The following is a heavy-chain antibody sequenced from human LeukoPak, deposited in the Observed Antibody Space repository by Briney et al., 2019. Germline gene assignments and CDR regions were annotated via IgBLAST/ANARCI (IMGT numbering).Heavy chain of an antibody. CDR1: GGSMSSYY. CDR3: ARHPDYYDSSGYYYDY. CDR2: IYYSGST. Sequence: SETLSLTCTVSGGSMSSYYWNWIRQPPGKGLEWIGYIYYSGSTNYNPSLKSRITISVDTSKIQFSLKLSSVTAADTAVYYCARHPDYYDSSGYYYDYWGQGTLVTVSS. V-gene: IGHV4-59*08. J-gene: IGHJ4*02. D-gene: IGHD3-22*01.